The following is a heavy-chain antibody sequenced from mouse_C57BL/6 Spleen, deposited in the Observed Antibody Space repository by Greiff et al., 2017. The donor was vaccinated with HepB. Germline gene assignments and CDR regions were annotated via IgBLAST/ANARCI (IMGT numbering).Heavy chain of an antibody. Sequence: QVQLQQSGPELVKPGASVKLSCKASGYTFTSYDINWVKQRPGQGLEWIGWIYPRDGSTKYNEKFKGKATLTVDTSSSTAYMELHSLTSEDSAVYFCAKAYYSNYDYAMDYWGQGTSVTVSS. CDR3: AKAYYSNYDYAMDY. CDR1: GYTFTSYD. CDR2: IYPRDGST. J-gene: IGHJ4*01. V-gene: IGHV1-85*01. D-gene: IGHD2-5*01.